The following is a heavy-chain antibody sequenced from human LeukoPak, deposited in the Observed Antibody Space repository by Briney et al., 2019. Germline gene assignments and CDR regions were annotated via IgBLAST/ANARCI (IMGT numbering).Heavy chain of an antibody. CDR1: GGSISSGGYS. Sequence: SETLSLTCAVSGGSISSGGYSWSWIRQPPGKGLEWIGYIYHSGSTYYNPSLKSRVTISVDTSKNQFSLKLSSVTAADTAVYYCARHSSESYYYGSGSYIPTWFDPWGQGTLVTVSS. CDR3: ARHSSESYYYGSGSYIPTWFDP. CDR2: IYHSGST. J-gene: IGHJ5*02. D-gene: IGHD3-10*01. V-gene: IGHV4-30-2*01.